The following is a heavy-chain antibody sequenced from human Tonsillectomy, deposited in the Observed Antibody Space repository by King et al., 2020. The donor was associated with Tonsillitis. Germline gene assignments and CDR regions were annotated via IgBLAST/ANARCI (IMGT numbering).Heavy chain of an antibody. D-gene: IGHD2-15*01. CDR3: ARGEDIVVVVAATGWFDP. Sequence: VQLQQWGAGLLKPSGTLSLTCAVYGGSFSGYYWSWIRQPPGKGLEWIGEINHSGSTNYNPSLKSRVTISVDTSKNQFSLKLSSVTAADTAVYYCARGEDIVVVVAATGWFDPWGQGTLVTVSS. V-gene: IGHV4-34*01. J-gene: IGHJ5*02. CDR2: INHSGST. CDR1: GGSFSGYY.